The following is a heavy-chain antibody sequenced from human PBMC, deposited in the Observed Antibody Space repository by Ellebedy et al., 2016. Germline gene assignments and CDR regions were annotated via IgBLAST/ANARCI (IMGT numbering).Heavy chain of an antibody. D-gene: IGHD2-21*01. CDR1: GFTFTTYA. CDR2: LSGSGPKT. CDR3: AKHETDGDYYFDL. V-gene: IGHV3-23*01. Sequence: GGSLRLXXAASGFTFTTYAMSWVRQAPGEGLEWVSTLSGSGPKTYYADSVQRRFTISRDNSKSTLYLQMNSLRAEDTAVYYCAKHETDGDYYFDLWGRGTLVTVSS. J-gene: IGHJ2*01.